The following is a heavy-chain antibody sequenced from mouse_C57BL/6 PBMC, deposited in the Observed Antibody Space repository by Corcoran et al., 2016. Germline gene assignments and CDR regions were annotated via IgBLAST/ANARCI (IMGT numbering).Heavy chain of an antibody. Sequence: QVTLKESGPGILQSSQNLSLTCSFSGFSLSTSGMGVSWIRQPSGKGLEWLAHIYWDDDKRYNPSLKSRLTISKDTSRNQVFLKITSVDTADTATYYCARREEVGEYFDVWGTGTTVTVSS. J-gene: IGHJ1*03. CDR2: IYWDDDK. CDR3: ARREEVGEYFDV. V-gene: IGHV8-12*01. D-gene: IGHD1-1*01. CDR1: GFSLSTSGMG.